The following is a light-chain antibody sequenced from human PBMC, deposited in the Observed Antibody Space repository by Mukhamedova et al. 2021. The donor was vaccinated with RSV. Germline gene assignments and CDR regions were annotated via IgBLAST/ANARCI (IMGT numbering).Light chain of an antibody. Sequence: WYQRRVHGKAPRLLIYDASNLEEGVPSRFSGSGSGTEFTFTISSLQPEDIATYHCQQYDRLPLXFVPWTKVNIK. CDR2: DAS. CDR3: QQYDRLPLX. J-gene: IGKJ3*01. V-gene: IGKV1-33*01.